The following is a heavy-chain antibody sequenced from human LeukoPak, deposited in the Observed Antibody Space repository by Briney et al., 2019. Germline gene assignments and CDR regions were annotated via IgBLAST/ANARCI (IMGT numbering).Heavy chain of an antibody. Sequence: PGGSLRLSCAASGFNFHSYGMHWVRQAPGKGLDWVAFVRYDGSIQYYADSVKGRFAISRDNSKDPVSLQMNSLRPEDTAVYYCGKGSSTSACPDYWGQGTLVTVSS. CDR2: VRYDGSIQ. J-gene: IGHJ4*02. CDR3: GKGSSTSACPDY. V-gene: IGHV3-30*02. D-gene: IGHD6-19*01. CDR1: GFNFHSYG.